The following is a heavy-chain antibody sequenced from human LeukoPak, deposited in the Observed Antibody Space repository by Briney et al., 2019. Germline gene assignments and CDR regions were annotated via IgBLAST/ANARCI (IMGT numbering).Heavy chain of an antibody. CDR1: GYTYTSHG. CDR3: ARTNMVFGVDIEQNWFDP. D-gene: IGHD3-3*01. CDR2: ISAYNANT. Sequence: ASVKDSCKASGYTYTSHGIVWVRQARGQGREWMGWISAYNANTNYAQRFQGRLTLTTDPSASVAYMELTSLRSDDTAVYFCARTNMVFGVDIEQNWFDPWGQGSRVTVSS. V-gene: IGHV1-18*01. J-gene: IGHJ5*02.